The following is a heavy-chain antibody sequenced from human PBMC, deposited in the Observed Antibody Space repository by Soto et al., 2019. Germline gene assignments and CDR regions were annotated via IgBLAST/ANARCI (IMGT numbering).Heavy chain of an antibody. J-gene: IGHJ4*02. CDR1: GGSISSSSYY. Sequence: SETLSLTCTVSGGSISSSSYYWGWIRQPPGKGLEWIGSIYYTGSTYYNPSLKSRVTISVDTSKNQFSLKLSSVTAADTAVYYCARQRRYYYDSSGYPDYWGQGTLVTVSS. D-gene: IGHD3-22*01. CDR2: IYYTGST. V-gene: IGHV4-39*01. CDR3: ARQRRYYYDSSGYPDY.